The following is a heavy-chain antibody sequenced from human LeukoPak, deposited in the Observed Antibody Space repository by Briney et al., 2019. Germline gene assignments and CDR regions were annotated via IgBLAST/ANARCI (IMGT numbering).Heavy chain of an antibody. J-gene: IGHJ4*02. CDR3: ANRKSGYYYDSSGFDY. V-gene: IGHV3-30*02. Sequence: GGSLRLSCAASGFTFSSHGMHWVRQAPGKGLEWVAFIRYDGSNKYYADSVKGRFTISRDNSKNTLYLQMNSLRAEDTAVYYCANRKSGYYYDSSGFDYWGQGTLVTVSS. CDR2: IRYDGSNK. CDR1: GFTFSSHG. D-gene: IGHD3-22*01.